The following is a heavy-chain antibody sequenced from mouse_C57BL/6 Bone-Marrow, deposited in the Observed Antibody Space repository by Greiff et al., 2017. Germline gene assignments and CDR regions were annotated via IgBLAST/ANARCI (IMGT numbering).Heavy chain of an antibody. D-gene: IGHD1-1*01. CDR1: GYTFTSYW. J-gene: IGHJ3*01. CDR3: TRGLLYFYGSSYPFTY. V-gene: IGHV1-55*01. Sequence: QVQLQQPGAELVKPGASVKMSCKASGYTFTSYWITWVKQRPGQGLEWIGDIYPGSGSTNYNEKFKSKATLTVDTSSSTGYMQLSSLTSEDSAVYYCTRGLLYFYGSSYPFTYWGQGTLVTVSA. CDR2: IYPGSGST.